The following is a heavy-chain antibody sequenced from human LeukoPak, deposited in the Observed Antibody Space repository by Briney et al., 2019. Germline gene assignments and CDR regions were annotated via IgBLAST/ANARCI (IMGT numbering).Heavy chain of an antibody. D-gene: IGHD6-13*01. CDR1: GFSFSTRGLG. CDR2: IYWVDDK. V-gene: IGHV2-5*02. J-gene: IGHJ5*02. Sequence: PTLVNTTQTLTVTCTFSGFSFSTRGLGVGWIRQPPGNSLEWLAVIYWVDDKRYSPSLTSRITITKDTSKNPAALTMTNMDPVDTTTYYCARSPDIAAAGIMSWFDPWGQGTLVTVSS. CDR3: ARSPDIAAAGIMSWFDP.